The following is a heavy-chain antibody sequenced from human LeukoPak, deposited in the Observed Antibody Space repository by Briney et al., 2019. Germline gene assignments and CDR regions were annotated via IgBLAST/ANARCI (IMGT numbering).Heavy chain of an antibody. J-gene: IGHJ4*02. V-gene: IGHV1-46*01. CDR1: GYTFTGYF. D-gene: IGHD5-24*01. CDR2: INPSGGST. CDR3: ARELRGDIVDPWLQFGRGVIDY. Sequence: ASVKVSCKASGYTFTGYFIHWVRQAPGQGLEWMGKINPSGGSTSYAQKFHGRVTMTRDMSTSTVYMELSSLRSEDTAVYYCARELRGDIVDPWLQFGRGVIDYWGQGTLSPSPQ.